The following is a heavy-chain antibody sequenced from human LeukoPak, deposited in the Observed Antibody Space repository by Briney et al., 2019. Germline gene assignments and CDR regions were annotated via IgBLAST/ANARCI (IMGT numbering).Heavy chain of an antibody. CDR1: GFTVSSNY. CDR3: ARVGGLVDWFDP. D-gene: IGHD6-19*01. Sequence: GGSLRLSCAASGFTVSSNYMSWVRQAPGKGLEWVSVIYSGGSTYYADSVKGRFTISRDNSKNTLYLQMNSLRAEDTAVHYCARVGGLVDWFDPWGQGTLVTVSS. J-gene: IGHJ5*02. V-gene: IGHV3-53*01. CDR2: IYSGGST.